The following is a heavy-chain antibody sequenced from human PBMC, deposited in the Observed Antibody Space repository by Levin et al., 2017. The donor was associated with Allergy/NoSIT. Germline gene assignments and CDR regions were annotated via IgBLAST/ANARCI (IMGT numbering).Heavy chain of an antibody. CDR1: GFTFSSYG. CDR2: ISYDGSNK. D-gene: IGHD6-19*01. J-gene: IGHJ4*02. CDR3: AKVLGMSSGWYLEDY. Sequence: GGSLRLSCAASGFTFSSYGMHWVRQAPGKGLEWVAVISYDGSNKYYADSVKGRFTISRDNSKNTLYLQMNSLRAEDTAVYYCAKVLGMSSGWYLEDYWGQGTLVTVSS. V-gene: IGHV3-30*18.